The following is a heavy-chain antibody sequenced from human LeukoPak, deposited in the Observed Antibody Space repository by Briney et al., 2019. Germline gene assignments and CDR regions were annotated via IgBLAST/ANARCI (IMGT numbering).Heavy chain of an antibody. V-gene: IGHV3-7*01. CDR1: GITFSSYK. Sequence: GGSLRLSCAASGITFSSYKMSWVRQAPGKGLEWVANIKEDGGEKNYVDSVKGRFTISRDNAKNSLYLQMNSLRAEDTAVYYCARTYYDILTGYNPYFDYWGQGTLVTVSS. J-gene: IGHJ4*02. CDR3: ARTYYDILTGYNPYFDY. D-gene: IGHD3-9*01. CDR2: IKEDGGEK.